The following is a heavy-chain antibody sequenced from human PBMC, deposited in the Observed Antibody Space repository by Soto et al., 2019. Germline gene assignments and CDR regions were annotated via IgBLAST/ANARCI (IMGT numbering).Heavy chain of an antibody. CDR1: GYTFTSYA. CDR2: INAGNGNT. V-gene: IGHV1-3*05. D-gene: IGHD6-19*01. CDR3: ARAVAVPADFDY. Sequence: QVQLVQSGAEEKKPGASVKVSRKASGYTFTSYAMHWVRQAPGQRLEWMGWINAGNGNTKYSQKFQGRVTITRGTSASTADMELSSLRSEDTAVYYCARAVAVPADFDYWGQGTLVTVSS. J-gene: IGHJ4*02.